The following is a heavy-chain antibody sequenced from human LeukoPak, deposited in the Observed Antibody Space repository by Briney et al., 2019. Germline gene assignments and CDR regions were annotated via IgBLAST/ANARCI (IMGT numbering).Heavy chain of an antibody. CDR2: ISGDSRYI. CDR1: GFTFSSYS. Sequence: GGSLRLSCAASGFTFSSYSMNWVRQALGKGLEWVSAISGDSRYIYYADSVRGRFTISRDNAENSLYLQMNSLRAEDTAVYYCAKGVGPFGHWGQGTLVTVSS. J-gene: IGHJ1*01. CDR3: AKGVGPFGH. D-gene: IGHD1-26*01. V-gene: IGHV3-21*04.